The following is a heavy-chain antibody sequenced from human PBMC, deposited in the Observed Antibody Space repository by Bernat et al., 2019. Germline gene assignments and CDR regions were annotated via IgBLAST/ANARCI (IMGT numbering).Heavy chain of an antibody. Sequence: EVQLVESGGGLVKPGGSLRLSCAASGFTFSSYSMNWVRQAPGKGLEWVSSISSSSSYIYYADSVKGRFTISRDNAKNSLYLQMNSLRAEDTAVYYCARDSLGGGDCWDVWGQGTTVTVSS. CDR1: GFTFSSYS. J-gene: IGHJ6*02. CDR2: ISSSSSYI. CDR3: ARDSLGGGDCWDV. D-gene: IGHD2-21*02. V-gene: IGHV3-21*01.